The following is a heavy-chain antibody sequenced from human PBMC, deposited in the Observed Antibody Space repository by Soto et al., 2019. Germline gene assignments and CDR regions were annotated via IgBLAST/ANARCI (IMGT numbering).Heavy chain of an antibody. CDR3: AGSGYYHNSGMDV. CDR2: IYYSGST. CDR1: GGSISTNY. J-gene: IGHJ6*02. D-gene: IGHD3-22*01. Sequence: PSETLSLTCTVSGGSISTNYWSWIRQPPGKGLEWIGYIYYSGSTNYNPSLKSRVTISLDKSKNQFSLKLRSVTAADTALYYCAGSGYYHNSGMDVWGQGTTVTVSS. V-gene: IGHV4-59*08.